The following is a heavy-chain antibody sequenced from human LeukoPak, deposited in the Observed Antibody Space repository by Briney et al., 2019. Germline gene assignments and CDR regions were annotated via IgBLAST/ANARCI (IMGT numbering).Heavy chain of an antibody. Sequence: GASVKVSCKASGYTFTGYYMHWVRQAPGQGLEWMGWINPNSGGTNYAQKFQGRVTITRSTSITTAYMELSSLRSEDSAVYYCARGRERGIQAWDLDYWGQGTRVTVSS. CDR3: ARGRERGIQAWDLDY. CDR2: INPNSGGT. CDR1: GYTFTGYY. V-gene: IGHV1-2*02. J-gene: IGHJ4*02. D-gene: IGHD5-18*01.